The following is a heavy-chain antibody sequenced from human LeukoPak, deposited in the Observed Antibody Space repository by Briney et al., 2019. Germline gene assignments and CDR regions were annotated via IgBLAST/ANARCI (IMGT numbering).Heavy chain of an antibody. CDR1: GGTFSSYA. V-gene: IGHV1-69*13. CDR3: ARDRVGIAAVAAYYMDV. Sequence: ASVKASCKASGGTFSSYAISWVRQAPGQGLEWMGGIIPIFGTANYAQKFQGRVTITADESTSTAYMELSSLRSEDTAVYYCARDRVGIAAVAAYYMDVWGKGTTVTVSS. CDR2: IIPIFGTA. J-gene: IGHJ6*03. D-gene: IGHD6-13*01.